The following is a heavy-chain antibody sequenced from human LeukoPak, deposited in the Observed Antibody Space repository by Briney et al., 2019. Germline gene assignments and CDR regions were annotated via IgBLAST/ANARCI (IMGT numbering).Heavy chain of an antibody. D-gene: IGHD2-2*01. Sequence: GGSLRLSCAASGFTFSSYAMSWVRQAPGKGLEWVSAVTGTGGSTYYADSVKGRFTISRDNSKNTLYLQMNSLRAEDTAVYYCATRGYCSGTSCYAPQPWGQGTLVTVSS. J-gene: IGHJ5*02. CDR3: ATRGYCSGTSCYAPQP. V-gene: IGHV3-23*01. CDR2: VTGTGGST. CDR1: GFTFSSYA.